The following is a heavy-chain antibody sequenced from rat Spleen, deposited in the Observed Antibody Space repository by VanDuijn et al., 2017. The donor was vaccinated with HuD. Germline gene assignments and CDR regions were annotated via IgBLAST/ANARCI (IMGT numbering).Heavy chain of an antibody. D-gene: IGHD1-9*01. CDR3: ARRHYGYTDYFDY. CDR1: GFTFSDYY. CDR2: ISSDGRRN. J-gene: IGHJ2*01. V-gene: IGHV5-29*01. Sequence: EVHLVESDGGLVQPGRSLKLSCAASGFTFSDYYMAWVRQAPAQGLEWVATISSDGRRNYYRDSVKGRFTISRDSAKSTLSLQMDSLRSEDTATYYCARRHYGYTDYFDYWGQGVMVTVSS.